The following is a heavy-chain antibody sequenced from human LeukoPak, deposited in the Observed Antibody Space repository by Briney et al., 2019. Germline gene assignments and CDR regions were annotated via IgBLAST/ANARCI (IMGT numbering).Heavy chain of an antibody. D-gene: IGHD5-24*01. Sequence: GGSLRLSCASSGFTFSAYSMNWVRQAPGKGLEWISYIGISSGNTKYADSVKGRFTISGDKAKNSLYLQMNSLRVEDTAVYYCARDYKYAFDNWGQGTLVTVSS. CDR3: ARDYKYAFDN. V-gene: IGHV3-48*01. J-gene: IGHJ4*02. CDR2: IGISSGNT. CDR1: GFTFSAYS.